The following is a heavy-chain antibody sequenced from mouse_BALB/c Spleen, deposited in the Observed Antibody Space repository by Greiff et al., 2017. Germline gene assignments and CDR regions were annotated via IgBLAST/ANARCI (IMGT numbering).Heavy chain of an antibody. D-gene: IGHD2-2*01. Sequence: QVQLQQSGAELARPGASVKLSCKASGYTFTSYWMQWVKQRPGQGLEWIGAIYPGDGDTRYTQKFKGKATLTADKSSSTAYMQLSSLASEDSAVYYCARTYGYDEMDYWGQGTTLTVSS. J-gene: IGHJ2*01. CDR1: GYTFTSYW. CDR3: ARTYGYDEMDY. CDR2: IYPGDGDT. V-gene: IGHV1-87*01.